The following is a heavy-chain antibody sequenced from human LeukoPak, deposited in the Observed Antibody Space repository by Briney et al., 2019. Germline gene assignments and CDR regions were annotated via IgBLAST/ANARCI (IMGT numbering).Heavy chain of an antibody. J-gene: IGHJ6*02. V-gene: IGHV4-59*01. D-gene: IGHD3-3*01. CDR3: ASFDFQAGGYYYGMDV. CDR2: IYYSGST. Sequence: SETLSLTCTVSGGSISSYYWSWIRQPPGKGLEWIGYIYYSGSTNYNPSLKSRVTISVDTPKNQFSLKLSSVTAADTAVYYCASFDFQAGGYYYGMDVWGQGTTVTVSS. CDR1: GGSISSYY.